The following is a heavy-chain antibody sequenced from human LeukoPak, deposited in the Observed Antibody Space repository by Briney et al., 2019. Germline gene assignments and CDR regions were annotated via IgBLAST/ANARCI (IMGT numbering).Heavy chain of an antibody. V-gene: IGHV1-18*01. J-gene: IGHJ4*02. Sequence: ASVKVSCKASGYTFTSYGISWVRQAPGQGLEWMGWISAYNGNTNYAQKLQGRVTMTTDTSTSTAYMELRSLRSDDTAVYYCARDRPPDYYDSSGLDYWGQGTLVTVSS. CDR1: GYTFTSYG. CDR2: ISAYNGNT. CDR3: ARDRPPDYYDSSGLDY. D-gene: IGHD3-22*01.